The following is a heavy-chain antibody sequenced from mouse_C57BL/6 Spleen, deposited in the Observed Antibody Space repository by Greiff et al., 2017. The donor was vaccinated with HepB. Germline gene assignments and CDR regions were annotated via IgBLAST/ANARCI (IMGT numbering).Heavy chain of an antibody. CDR3: ARVYYGYDGFDY. Sequence: VHVKQSGPELVKPGASVKISCKASGYSFTGYYMNWVKQSPEKSLEWIGEINPSTGGTTYNQKFKAKATLTVDKSSSTAYMQLKSLTSEDSAVYYCARVYYGYDGFDYWGQGTTLTVSS. CDR2: INPSTGGT. D-gene: IGHD2-2*01. J-gene: IGHJ2*01. V-gene: IGHV1-42*01. CDR1: GYSFTGYY.